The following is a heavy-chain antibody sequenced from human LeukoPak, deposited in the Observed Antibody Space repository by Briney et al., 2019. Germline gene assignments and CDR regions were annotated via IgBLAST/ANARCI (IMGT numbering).Heavy chain of an antibody. J-gene: IGHJ6*02. V-gene: IGHV4-39*07. Sequence: SETLSLTCTVSGGSIRSSYYYWGWIRQPPGKGLEWIGSIYYSGSTYYNPSLKSRVTISVDTSKNQFSLKLSSVTAADTAVYYCARRTIAAAGSHMKYYGMDVWGQGTTVTVS. D-gene: IGHD6-13*01. CDR1: GGSIRSSYYY. CDR3: ARRTIAAAGSHMKYYGMDV. CDR2: IYYSGST.